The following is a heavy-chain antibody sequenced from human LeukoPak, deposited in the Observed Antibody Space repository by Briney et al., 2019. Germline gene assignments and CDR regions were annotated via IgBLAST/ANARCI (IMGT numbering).Heavy chain of an antibody. D-gene: IGHD4-23*01. CDR3: AGGNFDYFDY. Sequence: SETLSLTCTVSGGSISSYYWSWIRQPPGKGLEWIGYIYYSGSNNYNPSLKSRVTISVGTSKKQFSLKLSAVTAADNASYYCAGGNFDYFDYWGQGTLVTVSS. J-gene: IGHJ4*02. CDR2: IYYSGSN. V-gene: IGHV4-59*01. CDR1: GGSISSYY.